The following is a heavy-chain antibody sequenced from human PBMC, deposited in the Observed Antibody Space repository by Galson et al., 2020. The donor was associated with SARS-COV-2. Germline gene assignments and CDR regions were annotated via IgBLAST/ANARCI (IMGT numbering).Heavy chain of an antibody. V-gene: IGHV4-39*01. CDR1: GGTISRSRYY. Sequence: ETSETLSLTCTASGGTISRSRYYWGWIRQPPGKGREWIGWSTYYNPSLKTRVTISVDTSKNQFSMKLSSVTAADTAVYYCARGVLYCSSTSCLPFDYWGQGTLVTVSS. CDR3: ARGVLYCSSTSCLPFDY. J-gene: IGHJ4*02. CDR2: WST. D-gene: IGHD2-2*01.